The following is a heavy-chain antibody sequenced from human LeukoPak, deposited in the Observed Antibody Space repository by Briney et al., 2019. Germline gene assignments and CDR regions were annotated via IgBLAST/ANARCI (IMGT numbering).Heavy chain of an antibody. Sequence: PGGSLRLSCAASGFTVSSNYMTWVRQAPGKGLEWVSVIYKNAITYYADTVKGRFTISRDNSKNTLYLQMNSLGADDTAVYYCARSLRVRGVPDYMDVWGKGTTVTISS. D-gene: IGHD3-10*01. J-gene: IGHJ6*03. V-gene: IGHV3-53*01. CDR2: IYKNAIT. CDR3: ARSLRVRGVPDYMDV. CDR1: GFTVSSNY.